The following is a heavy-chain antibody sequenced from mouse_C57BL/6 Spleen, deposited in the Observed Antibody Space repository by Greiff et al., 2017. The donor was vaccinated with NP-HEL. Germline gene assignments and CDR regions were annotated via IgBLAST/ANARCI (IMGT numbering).Heavy chain of an antibody. Sequence: VQLQQPGTELVKPGASVTLSCKASGYTFTSYWMHWVKQRPGQGLEWIGNINPSNGGTNYNAKFKSKATLTVDKSSSTAYMQLSSLKSEDSAIYYCAKSGLNAYYFDYWGQGTTLTVSS. CDR2: INPSNGGT. J-gene: IGHJ2*01. CDR1: GYTFTSYW. CDR3: AKSGLNAYYFDY. D-gene: IGHD1-3*01. V-gene: IGHV1-53*01.